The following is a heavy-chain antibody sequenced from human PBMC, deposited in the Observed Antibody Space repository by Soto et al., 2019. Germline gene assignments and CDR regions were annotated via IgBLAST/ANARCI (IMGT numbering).Heavy chain of an antibody. CDR1: GYTFTGYY. Sequence: ASVKVSCKASGYTFTGYYMHWVRQAPGQGLEWMGWINPNSGGTNYAQKFQGWVTMTRDTSISTAYMELSRLRSDDTAVYYCARDHGTWFGELLPNYYYYYGMDVWGQGTTVT. V-gene: IGHV1-2*04. CDR2: INPNSGGT. D-gene: IGHD3-10*01. CDR3: ARDHGTWFGELLPNYYYYYGMDV. J-gene: IGHJ6*02.